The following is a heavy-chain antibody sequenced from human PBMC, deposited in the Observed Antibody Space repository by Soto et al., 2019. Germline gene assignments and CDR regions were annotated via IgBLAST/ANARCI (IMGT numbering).Heavy chain of an antibody. CDR2: ISYDGSNK. V-gene: IGHV3-30*18. Sequence: QVQLVESGGGVVQHGRSRRLSCASSGFTFSSYGMHWVRQAPGKGLEWVAVISYDGSNKYYADSVKGRFTISRDNSKNALYLQMNSLRAEDTAVYYCEKDGLSSSSWEGFEYCGQGTLVTVSS. CDR3: EKDGLSSSSWEGFEY. D-gene: IGHD6-13*01. J-gene: IGHJ4*02. CDR1: GFTFSSYG.